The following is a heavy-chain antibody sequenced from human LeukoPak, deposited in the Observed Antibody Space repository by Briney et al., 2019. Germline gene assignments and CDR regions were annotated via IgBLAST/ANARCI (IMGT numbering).Heavy chain of an antibody. CDR2: IYYSGST. J-gene: IGHJ4*02. D-gene: IGHD7-27*01. CDR1: GGSISSYY. CDR3: ARDQQNWGGFDY. V-gene: IGHV4-59*01. Sequence: PSETLSLTCTVSGGSISSYYWSWIRQPPGKGLEWIGYIYYSGSTNYNPSLKSRVTISVDTSKNQFSLKLSSVTAADTAVYYCARDQQNWGGFDYWGRGTLVTVSS.